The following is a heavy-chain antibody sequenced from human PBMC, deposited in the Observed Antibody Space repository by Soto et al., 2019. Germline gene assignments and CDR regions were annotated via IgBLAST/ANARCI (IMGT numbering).Heavy chain of an antibody. CDR1: GFTFSSYG. CDR3: AKDWWLYSRGWAYYFDY. D-gene: IGHD6-19*01. CDR2: ISYDGSNE. Sequence: GGSLRLSCAASGFTFSSYGIHWVRQAPGKGLEWVAVISYDGSNEYYADSVKGRFTISRDNSKNTLYLQMNSLRAEDTAVYYCAKDWWLYSRGWAYYFDYWGQGTLVTVSS. J-gene: IGHJ4*02. V-gene: IGHV3-30*18.